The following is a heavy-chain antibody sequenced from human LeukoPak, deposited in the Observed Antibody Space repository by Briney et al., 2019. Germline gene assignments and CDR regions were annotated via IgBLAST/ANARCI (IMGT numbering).Heavy chain of an antibody. CDR3: ARDQGTAVGGKIRGGDFDL. Sequence: GGPLTLPCAASGFHYGRYSFNWVREAPGKRLEWVSSIRGTGRHIHYRETMRGRFTISRDNDKNSLYLQMRDVRVEDNGTYFCARDQGTAVGGKIRGGDFDLWGQGAVVTVSS. D-gene: IGHD3-9*01. V-gene: IGHV3-21*01. CDR1: GFHYGRYS. J-gene: IGHJ1*01. CDR2: IRGTGRHI.